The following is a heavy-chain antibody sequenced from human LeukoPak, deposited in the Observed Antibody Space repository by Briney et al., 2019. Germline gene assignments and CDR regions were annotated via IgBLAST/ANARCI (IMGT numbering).Heavy chain of an antibody. J-gene: IGHJ1*01. CDR3: SGRRSFYYDSSGYYYLDRGXFQH. CDR2: ISHSGST. CDR1: GGSFSGYY. V-gene: IGHV4-34*01. D-gene: IGHD3-22*01. Sequence: SETLSLTCAVYGGSFSGYYWSWIRQPPGKGLEWIGEISHSGSTDYKPSLKSRVTISVDTSKNQFSLKLSSVTAADTAVYYCSGRRSFYYDSSGYYYLDRGXFQHWRXXXLVTVSS.